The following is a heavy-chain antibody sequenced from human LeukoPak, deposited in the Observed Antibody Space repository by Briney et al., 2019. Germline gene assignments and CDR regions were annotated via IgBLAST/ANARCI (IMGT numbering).Heavy chain of an antibody. J-gene: IGHJ1*01. CDR1: GFTFSSYA. D-gene: IGHD3-3*01. CDR3: ASLRPITIFGVGSFQH. Sequence: PGGSLRLSCVASGFTFSSYAMSWVRQAPGKGLEWVSAISGSAGNTYYADSVKGRFTISRDNSKNTLYLQMNSLRAEGTAVYYCASLRPITIFGVGSFQHWGQGTLVTVSS. CDR2: ISGSAGNT. V-gene: IGHV3-23*01.